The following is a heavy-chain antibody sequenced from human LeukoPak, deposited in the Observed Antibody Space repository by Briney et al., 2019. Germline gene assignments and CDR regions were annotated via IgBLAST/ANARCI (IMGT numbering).Heavy chain of an antibody. V-gene: IGHV1-18*04. CDR1: GYTFTSYG. J-gene: IGHJ4*02. D-gene: IGHD2-2*01. Sequence: ASVKVSCKASGYTFTSYGISWVRQAPGQGLEWMGWISAYNGNTNYAQKLQGRVTMTTDTSTSTAYMELRSLRSDDTAMYYCARDQIVGCSSTSCEVNDLDYWGQGTLVTVSS. CDR2: ISAYNGNT. CDR3: ARDQIVGCSSTSCEVNDLDY.